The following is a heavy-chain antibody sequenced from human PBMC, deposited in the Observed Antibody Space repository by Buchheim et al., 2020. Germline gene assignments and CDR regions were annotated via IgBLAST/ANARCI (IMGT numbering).Heavy chain of an antibody. CDR2: IYTNGKT. D-gene: IGHD6-13*01. Sequence: QVQLQESGPGLVKSSETLSLTCTVSGASITSGSYYWTWIRQPAGKGLEWIGRIYTNGKTNYNPSLKSRVTISVDPSKIQLSLKLASVTAADTAVFYCARGVHQLGRFDPWGQG. J-gene: IGHJ5*02. V-gene: IGHV4-61*02. CDR1: GASITSGSYY. CDR3: ARGVHQLGRFDP.